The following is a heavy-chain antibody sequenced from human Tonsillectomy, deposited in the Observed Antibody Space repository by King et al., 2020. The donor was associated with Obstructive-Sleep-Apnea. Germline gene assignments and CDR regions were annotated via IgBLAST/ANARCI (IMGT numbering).Heavy chain of an antibody. CDR2: INHRGST. V-gene: IGHV4-34*01. CDR1: GGSFSDYY. J-gene: IGHJ4*02. D-gene: IGHD3-10*01. Sequence: VQLQQWGAGLLKPSETLSLTCAVQGGSFSDYYWSWIRQPPGGGLEWIGEINHRGSTKYNPSLKSRVTISVDTSKNQFSLKLSSVTAADTGVYYCARNGSGPVEFWGQGTLLTVSS. CDR3: ARNGSGPVEF.